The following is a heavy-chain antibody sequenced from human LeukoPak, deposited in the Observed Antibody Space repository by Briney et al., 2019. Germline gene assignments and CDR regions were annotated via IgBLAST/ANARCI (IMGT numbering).Heavy chain of an antibody. CDR3: ARVWFGELVVDY. CDR2: IYYSGST. J-gene: IGHJ4*02. V-gene: IGHV4-30-4*08. D-gene: IGHD3-10*01. Sequence: SETLSLTCTVSGGSISSGDYYWSWIRQPPGKGLEWIGYIYYSGSTYHNPSLKSRLSISVDTSKNQFSLKLSSVTAADTAVYYCARVWFGELVVDYWGQGTLVTVSS. CDR1: GGSISSGDYY.